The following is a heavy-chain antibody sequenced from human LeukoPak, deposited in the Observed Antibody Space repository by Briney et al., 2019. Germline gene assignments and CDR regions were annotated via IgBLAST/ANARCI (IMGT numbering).Heavy chain of an antibody. D-gene: IGHD6-6*01. CDR2: IYYSGST. CDR1: GGSISSYY. Sequence: SETLSLTCTVSGGSISSYYWSWIRQPPGKGLEWIGYIYYSGSTNYNPSLKSRVTISVDTSKNQFSLKLSSVTAADTAVYYCARVLGYSSSSFGYYYYYMDVWGKGTTVTVSS. CDR3: ARVLGYSSSSFGYYYYYMDV. V-gene: IGHV4-59*08. J-gene: IGHJ6*03.